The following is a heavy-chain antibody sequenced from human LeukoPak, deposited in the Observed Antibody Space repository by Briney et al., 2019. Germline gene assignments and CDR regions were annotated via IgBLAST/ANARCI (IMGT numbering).Heavy chain of an antibody. CDR3: AKDLDCSSTSCYKDY. CDR2: ISGTGGST. CDR1: GFTFSSYA. J-gene: IGHJ4*02. V-gene: IGHV3-23*01. D-gene: IGHD2-2*02. Sequence: PEGSLRLSCAASGFTFSSYAMSWVRQAPGKGLEWVSAISGTGGSTYYADSVKGRFTISRDNSKNTLYLQMNSLRAEDTAVYYCAKDLDCSSTSCYKDYWGQGTLVTVSS.